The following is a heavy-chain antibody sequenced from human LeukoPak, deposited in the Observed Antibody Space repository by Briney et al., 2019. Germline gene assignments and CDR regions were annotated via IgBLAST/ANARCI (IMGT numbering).Heavy chain of an antibody. CDR1: GFTFSSYS. J-gene: IGHJ6*02. CDR3: ARDPDRLVIFGKDV. Sequence: GGSLRLSCAASGFTFSSYSMNWVRQAPGKGLEWVSVIYSTGNINSVGSTFYADSVKGRFTISRDNSRNTLYLQMNSLRAEDTAVYYCARDPDRLVIFGKDVWGQGTTVTVSS. V-gene: IGHV3-NL1*01. D-gene: IGHD2/OR15-2a*01. CDR2: IYSTGNINSVGST.